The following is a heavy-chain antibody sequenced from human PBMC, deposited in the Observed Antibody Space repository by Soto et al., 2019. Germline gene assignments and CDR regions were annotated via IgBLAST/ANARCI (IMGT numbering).Heavy chain of an antibody. D-gene: IGHD3-22*01. CDR1: GFTFSSYA. Sequence: HPGGSLRLACAASGFTFSSYAMSWVRQAPGKGQEWVSVISGSGGSTHYADSVKGRSTISRDNSKNTLYLQVNSLRAEDTAVYYCAKEADISGYHPAYWGQGTQVTVSS. J-gene: IGHJ4*02. V-gene: IGHV3-23*01. CDR3: AKEADISGYHPAY. CDR2: ISGSGGST.